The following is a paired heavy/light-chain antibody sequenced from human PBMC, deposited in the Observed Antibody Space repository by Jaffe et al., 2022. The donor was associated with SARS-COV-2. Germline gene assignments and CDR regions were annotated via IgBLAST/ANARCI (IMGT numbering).Heavy chain of an antibody. CDR2: ISYDGSNK. V-gene: IGHV3-30*18. CDR1: GFTFSSYG. CDR3: AKDMALIVVAATHYYYYGMDV. D-gene: IGHD2-15*01. J-gene: IGHJ6*02. Sequence: QVQLVESGGGVVQPGRSLRLSCAASGFTFSSYGMHWVRQAPGKGLEWVAVISYDGSNKYYADSVKGRFTISRDNSKNTLYLQMNSLRAEDTAVYYCAKDMALIVVAATHYYYYGMDVWGQGTTVTVSS.
Light chain of an antibody. J-gene: IGKJ5*01. CDR2: LGS. CDR3: MQALQTRIT. V-gene: IGKV2-28*01. Sequence: DIVMTQSPLSLPVTPGEPASISCRSSQSLLHSNGYNYLDWYLQKPGQSPQLLIYLGSNRASGVPDRFSGSGSGTDFTLKISRVEAEDVGVYYCMQALQTRITFGQGTRLEIK. CDR1: QSLLHSNGYNY.